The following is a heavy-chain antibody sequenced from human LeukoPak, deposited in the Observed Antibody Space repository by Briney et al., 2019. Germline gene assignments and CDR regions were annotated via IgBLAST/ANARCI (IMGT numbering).Heavy chain of an antibody. CDR1: GYIFTGYY. CDR3: AREVDTAMGGV. Sequence: ASVKVSCKASGYIFTGYYIHWLRQAPGQGLEWMGWINPNTGDTNYAQKFQGRVTMTRDTSISTAYMELSRLRSDDTAVYYCAREVDTAMGGVWGKGTTVTVSS. D-gene: IGHD5-18*01. CDR2: INPNTGDT. J-gene: IGHJ6*04. V-gene: IGHV1-2*02.